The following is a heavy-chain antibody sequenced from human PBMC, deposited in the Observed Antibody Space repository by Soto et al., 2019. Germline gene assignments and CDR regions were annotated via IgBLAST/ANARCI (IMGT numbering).Heavy chain of an antibody. CDR2: IIPILGIA. J-gene: IGHJ3*02. D-gene: IGHD2-15*01. Sequence: ASVKVSCKASGGTFSSYTISWVRQAPGQGLEWMGRIIPILGIANYAQKFQGRVTITADKSTSTAYMELSSLRSEDTAVYYCASANGYCSGGSCYFGGFDIWGQGTMVTVSS. CDR1: GGTFSSYT. CDR3: ASANGYCSGGSCYFGGFDI. V-gene: IGHV1-69*02.